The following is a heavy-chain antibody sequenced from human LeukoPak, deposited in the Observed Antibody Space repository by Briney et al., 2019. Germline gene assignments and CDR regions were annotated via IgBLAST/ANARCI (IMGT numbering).Heavy chain of an antibody. V-gene: IGHV4-34*01. D-gene: IGHD2-15*01. CDR3: ARVRRVVVYYFDY. CDR1: GGSFSGYY. Sequence: PSETLSLTCAVYGGSFSGYYWSWIRQPPGKGLEWIGEINHSGSTNYNPSLKSRVTISVDTSKNQFSLKLSSVTAADTAVYYCARVRRVVVYYFDYWGQGTLVTVSS. CDR2: INHSGST. J-gene: IGHJ4*02.